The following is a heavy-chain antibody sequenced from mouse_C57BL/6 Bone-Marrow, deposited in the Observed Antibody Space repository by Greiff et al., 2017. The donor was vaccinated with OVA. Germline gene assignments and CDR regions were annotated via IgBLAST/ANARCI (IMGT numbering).Heavy chain of an antibody. CDR2: IWSGGST. D-gene: IGHD1-1*01. CDR1: GFSFTSYG. J-gene: IGHJ1*03. V-gene: IGHV2-2*01. Sequence: VKLVESGPGLVQPSQSLSITCTVSGFSFTSYGVHWVRQSPGKGLEWLGVIWSGGSTDYNAAFISRLSISKDNSKSQVFFKMNSLQADDTAIYYCARGYGSSYWYFDVWGTGTTVTVSS. CDR3: ARGYGSSYWYFDV.